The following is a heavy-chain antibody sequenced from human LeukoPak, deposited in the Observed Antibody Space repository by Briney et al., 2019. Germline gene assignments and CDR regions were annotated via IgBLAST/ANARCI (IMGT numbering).Heavy chain of an antibody. V-gene: IGHV4-34*01. CDR1: GGSFSGYY. D-gene: IGHD3-9*01. J-gene: IGHJ4*02. CDR3: ARGAYDILTGYFIFDY. Sequence: SETLSLTCAVYGGSFSGYYWSWIRQPPGKGLEWIGEINHSGSTNHNPSLKSRVTISVDTSKNQFSLKLSSVSAADTAVYYCARGAYDILTGYFIFDYWGQGTLVTVSS. CDR2: INHSGST.